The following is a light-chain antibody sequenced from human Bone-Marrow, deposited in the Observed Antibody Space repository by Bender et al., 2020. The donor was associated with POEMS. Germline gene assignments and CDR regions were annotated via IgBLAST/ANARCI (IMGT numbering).Light chain of an antibody. V-gene: IGLV1-40*01. CDR3: QSYDNSLSGLFV. CDR1: SSNIGAGYD. CDR2: ANN. J-gene: IGLJ1*01. Sequence: QSVLTQPPSVSGAPGQRVTISCTGTSSNIGAGYDAHWYQHLPGTAPQLLIYANNNRPSGVPDRFSGSKSGTSASLAITGLQADDEADYYCQSYDNSLSGLFVFGTGTKVTVL.